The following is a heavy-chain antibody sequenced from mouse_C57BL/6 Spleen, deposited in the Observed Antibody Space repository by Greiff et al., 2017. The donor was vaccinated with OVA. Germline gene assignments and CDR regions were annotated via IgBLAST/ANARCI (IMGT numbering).Heavy chain of an antibody. CDR3: AREGITTVVTLDD. Sequence: QVQLQQPGTELVKPGASVKLSCKASGYTFTSYWMHWVKQRPGQGLEWIGNINPSNGGTNYNEKFKSKATLTVDKSSSTAYMQLSSLTSEDSAGYYCAREGITTVVTLDDWGQGTTLTVSS. D-gene: IGHD1-1*01. CDR1: GYTFTSYW. V-gene: IGHV1-53*01. J-gene: IGHJ2*01. CDR2: INPSNGGT.